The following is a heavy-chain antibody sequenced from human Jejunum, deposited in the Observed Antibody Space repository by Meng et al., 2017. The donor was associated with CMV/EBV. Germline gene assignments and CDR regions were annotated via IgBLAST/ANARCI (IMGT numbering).Heavy chain of an antibody. Sequence: CKASGYPFTGYYVRWVRQAPGQGLEWVGWINPDNGNTNYAQKFRGRVTMTRDTSITTVYMELTRLTSDDTALYYCVRDLVYTSALYHWGQGTLVTVSS. V-gene: IGHV1-2*02. CDR3: VRDLVYTSALYH. CDR1: GYPFTGYY. CDR2: INPDNGNT. J-gene: IGHJ5*02. D-gene: IGHD5/OR15-5a*01.